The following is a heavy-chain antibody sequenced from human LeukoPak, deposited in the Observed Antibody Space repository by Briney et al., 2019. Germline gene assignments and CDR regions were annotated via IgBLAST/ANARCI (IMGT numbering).Heavy chain of an antibody. CDR1: GYTFTGYY. D-gene: IGHD3-10*01. V-gene: IGHV1-2*02. J-gene: IGHJ3*02. Sequence: ASVKVSCKASGYTFTGYYMHWVRQAPGQGLEWMGWINPNSGGTNYAQKFQGRVTMTRDTSISTAYMELSRQRSDDTAVYYCARAPSLRDAFDIWGQGTMVTVSS. CDR2: INPNSGGT. CDR3: ARAPSLRDAFDI.